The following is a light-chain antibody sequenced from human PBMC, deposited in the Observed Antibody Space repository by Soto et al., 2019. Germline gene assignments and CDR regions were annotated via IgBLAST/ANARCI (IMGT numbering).Light chain of an antibody. CDR3: HQYDDGPYT. Sequence: EIVMSQSPATLSVSTGERATLSCRASQSVSSNVAWYQQIPGQTPRLLIYGASTRATGIPVRFSGSGSGTEFTLTISSLQSEDFAVYYCHQYDDGPYTFGQGTMVAIK. CDR2: GAS. CDR1: QSVSSN. J-gene: IGKJ2*01. V-gene: IGKV3-15*01.